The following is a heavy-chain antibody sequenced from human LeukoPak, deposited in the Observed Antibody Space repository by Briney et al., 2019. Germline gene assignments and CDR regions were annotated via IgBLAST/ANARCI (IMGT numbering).Heavy chain of an antibody. Sequence: GGSLRLSCAVSGFSFSSYSMSWVRQAPGKGLEWVSYISSSSSTIYYADSMKGRFTISRKNAKNPLYLQMNSLRAEDTAGYSCATLRGNREGTWGQGTLVTVSS. CDR3: ATLRGNREGT. D-gene: IGHD1-14*01. CDR1: GFSFSSYS. CDR2: ISSSSSTI. J-gene: IGHJ5*01. V-gene: IGHV3-48*01.